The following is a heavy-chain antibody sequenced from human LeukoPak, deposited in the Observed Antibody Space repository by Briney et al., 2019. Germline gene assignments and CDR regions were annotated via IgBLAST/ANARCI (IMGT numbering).Heavy chain of an antibody. CDR3: ARGAVTYYYGSGSYYKGYYGMDV. Sequence: SETLSLTCAVYGGSFSGYYWSWIRQPPGKGLEWIGEINHSGSTNYNPSLKSRVTISVDTSKNQFSLKLSSVTAADTAVYYCARGAVTYYYGSGSYYKGYYGMDVWGQGTTVTVSS. J-gene: IGHJ6*02. V-gene: IGHV4-34*01. CDR2: INHSGST. D-gene: IGHD3-10*01. CDR1: GGSFSGYY.